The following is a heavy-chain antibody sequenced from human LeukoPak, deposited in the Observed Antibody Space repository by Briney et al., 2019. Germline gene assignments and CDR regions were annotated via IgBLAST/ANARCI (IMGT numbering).Heavy chain of an antibody. V-gene: IGHV4-34*01. CDR3: ARELPSYYDILTGYYGGSRRGFDY. Sequence: PSETLSLTCAVYGGSFSGYYWSWIRQPPGKGLEWIGEINHSGSTNYNPSLNSRVTISVDTSKNQFSLKLSSVTAADTAVYYCARELPSYYDILTGYYGGSRRGFDYWGQGTLVTVSS. D-gene: IGHD3-9*01. CDR1: GGSFSGYY. J-gene: IGHJ4*02. CDR2: INHSGST.